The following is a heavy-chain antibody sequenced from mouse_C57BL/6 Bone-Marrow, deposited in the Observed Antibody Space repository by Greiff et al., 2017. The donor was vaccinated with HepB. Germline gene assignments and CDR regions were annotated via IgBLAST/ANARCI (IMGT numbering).Heavy chain of an antibody. CDR1: GFTFSDYG. V-gene: IGHV5-17*01. J-gene: IGHJ2*01. Sequence: EVKLVDSGGGLVKPGGSLKLSCAASGFTFSDYGMHWVRQAPEKGLEWVAYISSGSSTIYYADTVKGRFTISRDNAKNTLFLQMTSLRSEDTAMYYCARNYYGRDYFDYWGQGTTLTVSS. CDR2: ISSGSSTI. CDR3: ARNYYGRDYFDY. D-gene: IGHD1-1*01.